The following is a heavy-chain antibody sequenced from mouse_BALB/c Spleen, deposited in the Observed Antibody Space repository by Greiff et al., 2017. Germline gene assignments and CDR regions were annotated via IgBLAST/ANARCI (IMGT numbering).Heavy chain of an antibody. CDR2: IWSGGST. D-gene: IGHD2-14*01. CDR1: GFSLTSYG. CDR3: ASPIGTKGYAMDY. V-gene: IGHV2-2*02. Sequence: VQLQQSGPGLVQPSQSLSITCTASGFSLTSYGVHWVRQSPGKGLEWLGVIWSGGSTDYNAAFISRLSISKDNSKSQVFFKMNSLQANDTAIYYCASPIGTKGYAMDYWGQGTSVTVSS. J-gene: IGHJ4*01.